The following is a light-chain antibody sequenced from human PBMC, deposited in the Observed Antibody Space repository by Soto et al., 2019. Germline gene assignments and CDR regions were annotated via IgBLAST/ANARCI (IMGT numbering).Light chain of an antibody. CDR3: QQYDNWPCT. J-gene: IGKJ3*01. Sequence: EVVMTQSPATLSVSPGEGATLSCRASQSVSSQLAWYQQKPGQAPRLLIYGASTRATGIPARCSGSESGTEFARAIGSLRSEDFAVYYCQQYDNWPCTFGPGTKVDIK. V-gene: IGKV3-15*01. CDR1: QSVSSQ. CDR2: GAS.